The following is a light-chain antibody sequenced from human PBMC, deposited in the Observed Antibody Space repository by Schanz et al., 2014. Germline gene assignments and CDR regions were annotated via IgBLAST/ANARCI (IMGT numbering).Light chain of an antibody. CDR3: QQFGTYPYT. CDR1: ESVSSDY. J-gene: IGKJ2*01. Sequence: EIVLTQSPGTLSLSPGERATLSCWASESVSSDYLAWYQQKPGQAPRLLIFAGSRRATGIPDRFSGSGSGADFTLTISRLEPEDFEVYYCQQFGTYPYTFGQGTKLEI. CDR2: AGS. V-gene: IGKV3-20*01.